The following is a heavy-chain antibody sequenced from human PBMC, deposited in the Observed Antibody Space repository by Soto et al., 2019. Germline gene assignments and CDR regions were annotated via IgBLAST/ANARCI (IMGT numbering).Heavy chain of an antibody. CDR3: ARDDYGSGSYYQDY. Sequence: EVQLVESGGGLVQPGGSLRLSCAASGFTFSSYSMNWVRQAPGKGLEWVSYIISSSSTIYYPDSVKGRFTISRDNAKNSLYLQMNSLRAEDTAVYYCARDDYGSGSYYQDYWGQGTLVTVSS. V-gene: IGHV3-48*01. CDR2: IISSSSTI. J-gene: IGHJ4*02. CDR1: GFTFSSYS. D-gene: IGHD3-10*01.